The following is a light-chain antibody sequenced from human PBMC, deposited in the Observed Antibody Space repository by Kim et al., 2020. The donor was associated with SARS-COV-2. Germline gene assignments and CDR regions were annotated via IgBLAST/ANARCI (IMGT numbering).Light chain of an antibody. V-gene: IGLV1-44*01. CDR2: IND. Sequence: QSVLTQPPSASGTPGQTVTISCSGSTSNIGSTSVDWFQQVPGTAPKLLIYINDYRPSGVPDRFSGSKSGTSASLAISGLQSEDEADYYCAAWDDSLHGWVFGGGTHLTVL. J-gene: IGLJ3*02. CDR1: TSNIGSTS. CDR3: AAWDDSLHGWV.